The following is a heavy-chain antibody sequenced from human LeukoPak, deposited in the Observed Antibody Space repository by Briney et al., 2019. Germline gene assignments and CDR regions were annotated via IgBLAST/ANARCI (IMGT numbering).Heavy chain of an antibody. CDR3: TRGSGRFEY. CDR1: GFNFCDFP. Sequence: GGSLRLSCSPSGFNFCDFPMAWVRQAPGKGVEGVGYIRGKGYGGKCEYGAGVKGRFLGSRDEAKVFAYLQMNSLKSEDTAVYYCTRGSGRFEYWGQGTLVAVSS. CDR2: IRGKGYGGKC. V-gene: IGHV3-49*04. D-gene: IGHD1-26*01. J-gene: IGHJ4*02.